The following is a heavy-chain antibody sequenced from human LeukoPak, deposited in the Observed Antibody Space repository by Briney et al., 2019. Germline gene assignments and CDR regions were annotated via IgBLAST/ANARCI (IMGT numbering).Heavy chain of an antibody. D-gene: IGHD1-20*01. CDR2: IYTSGSS. V-gene: IGHV4-4*09. Sequence: SSETLSLTCTVSGGSISSYYWSWIRQPPGKGLEWIGYIYTSGSSNYNPSLKSRVTISVDTSKNQFSLKLSSVTAADTGVYYCRGNWNDDLDYWGQGTLVTVSS. CDR1: GGSISSYY. CDR3: RGNWNDDLDY. J-gene: IGHJ4*02.